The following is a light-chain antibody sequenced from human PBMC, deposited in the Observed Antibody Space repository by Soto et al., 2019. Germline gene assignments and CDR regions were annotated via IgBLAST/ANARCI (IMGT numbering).Light chain of an antibody. CDR2: SAS. Sequence: DIQVTQSPSSVSASVGDRVTITCRASQDLHSLLAWYQHKPGEAPKLLIYSASTLQSGVPSRFSGSGSGTDFTLTISSLQPEDVATYYCQKCKVAPFTFGGGTKVDIK. CDR1: QDLHSL. J-gene: IGKJ4*01. V-gene: IGKV1-27*01. CDR3: QKCKVAPFT.